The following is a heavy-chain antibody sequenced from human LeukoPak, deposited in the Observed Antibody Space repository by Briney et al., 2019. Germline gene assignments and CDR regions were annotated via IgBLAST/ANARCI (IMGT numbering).Heavy chain of an antibody. CDR2: ISYDGSNK. CDR3: ARDSARWLAFDY. CDR1: GFTFSSYA. V-gene: IGHV3-30-3*01. Sequence: GRSLRLSCAASGFTFSSYAMHWVRQAPGKGLEWVAVISYDGSNKYYADSVKGRFTISRDNSKNTLYLQMNSLRAEDTAVYYCARDSARWLAFDYWGQGTLVTVSS. D-gene: IGHD5-24*01. J-gene: IGHJ4*02.